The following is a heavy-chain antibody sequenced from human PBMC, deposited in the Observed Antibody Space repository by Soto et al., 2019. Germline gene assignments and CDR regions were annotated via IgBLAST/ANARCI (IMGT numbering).Heavy chain of an antibody. D-gene: IGHD1-26*01. Sequence: ASVKVSCKASGYTFTSYDINWVRQATGQGLEWMGWMNPNSGNTGYAQKFQGRVTMTRNTSISTAYMELSSLRSEDTAVYYCARGDIVGANYYYYGMDVWGQGTTVTVSS. V-gene: IGHV1-8*01. J-gene: IGHJ6*02. CDR2: MNPNSGNT. CDR1: GYTFTSYD. CDR3: ARGDIVGANYYYYGMDV.